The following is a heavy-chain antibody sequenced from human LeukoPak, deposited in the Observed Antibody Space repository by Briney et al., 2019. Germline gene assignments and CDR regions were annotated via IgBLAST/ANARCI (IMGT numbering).Heavy chain of an antibody. V-gene: IGHV3-48*03. J-gene: IGHJ4*02. CDR3: ARFGGPMVRNFDF. D-gene: IGHD3-10*01. Sequence: GGSLRLSRAASGFTFSSYEMNWVRQAPGKGLEWVSYISSSGSTIYYADSVKGRFTISRDNAKNSLYLQMNSLRFEDTAVYYCARFGGPMVRNFDFWGQGTLVTVSS. CDR1: GFTFSSYE. CDR2: ISSSGSTI.